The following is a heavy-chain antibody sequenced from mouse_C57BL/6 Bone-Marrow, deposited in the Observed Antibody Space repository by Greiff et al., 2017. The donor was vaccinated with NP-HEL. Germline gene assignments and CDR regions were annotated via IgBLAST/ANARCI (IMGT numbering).Heavy chain of an antibody. V-gene: IGHV5-9-1*02. D-gene: IGHD2-4*01. CDR1: GFTFSSYA. J-gene: IGHJ2*01. Sequence: EVKLMESGEGLVKPGGSLKLSCAASGFTFSSYAMSWVRQTPEKRLEWVAYISSGGDYIYYADTVKGRFTISRDNARNTLYLQMSSLKSEDTAMYYCTRDKAIYYDYERYFDYWGQGTTLTVSS. CDR3: TRDKAIYYDYERYFDY. CDR2: ISSGGDYI.